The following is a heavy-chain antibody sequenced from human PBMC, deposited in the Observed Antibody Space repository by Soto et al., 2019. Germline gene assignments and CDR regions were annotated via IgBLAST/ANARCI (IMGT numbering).Heavy chain of an antibody. CDR2: INHSGST. D-gene: IGHD3-3*01. CDR1: GGSFSGYY. J-gene: IGHJ6*02. Sequence: QVQLPQWGAGLLKPSETLSLTCAVYGGSFSGYYWSWIRQPPGKGLEWIGEINHSGSTNYNPSLKSRVTISVDTSKNQFSLKLSSVTAADTAVYYCARGRTIFGVVIISNYGMDVWGQGTTVTVSS. V-gene: IGHV4-34*01. CDR3: ARGRTIFGVVIISNYGMDV.